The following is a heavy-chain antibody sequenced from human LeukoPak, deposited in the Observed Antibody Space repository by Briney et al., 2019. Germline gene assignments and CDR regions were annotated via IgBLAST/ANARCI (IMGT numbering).Heavy chain of an antibody. CDR3: GRGGVIAAAGTYYYYYYMDV. J-gene: IGHJ6*03. V-gene: IGHV4-61*10. CDR2: ISSSGST. Sequence: PSETLSLTCTVSGNYISSGDYYWSWIRQPAGKGLESLWVISSSGSTNYNPSLKSRVTISVDTSKHQFSLKLSSVTAADTAVYYCGRGGVIAAAGTYYYYYYMDVWGKGTTVTISS. D-gene: IGHD6-13*01. CDR1: GNYISSGDYY.